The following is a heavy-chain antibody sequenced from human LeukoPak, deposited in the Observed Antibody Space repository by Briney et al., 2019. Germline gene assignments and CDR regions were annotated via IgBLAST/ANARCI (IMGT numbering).Heavy chain of an antibody. J-gene: IGHJ4*02. CDR2: IKNKTDGETT. V-gene: IGHV3-15*07. Sequence: GGSLRLSCAASGFTFSNAWMNWVRQAPGKGLEWIGRIKNKTDGETTNYAEPVRGRFTISRDDSKSAVYLQMNSLKIEDTAVYYCTTDLGTYYHGSQRLIPIDYWGQGTLVTVSS. CDR1: GFTFSNAW. D-gene: IGHD3-10*01. CDR3: TTDLGTYYHGSQRLIPIDY.